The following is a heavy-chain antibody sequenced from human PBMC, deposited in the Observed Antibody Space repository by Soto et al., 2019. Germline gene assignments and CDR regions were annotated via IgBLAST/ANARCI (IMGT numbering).Heavy chain of an antibody. V-gene: IGHV4-31*03. D-gene: IGHD6-13*01. CDR2: IYYSGST. CDR3: ARGGAAAGKRWFDP. CDR1: GGSISSGGYY. J-gene: IGHJ5*02. Sequence: QVQLQESGPGLVKPSQTLSLTCTVSGGSISSGGYYWSWIRQHPGKGLEWIGYIYYSGSTYYNPSLKSRVTIAVDTSKNQFSLKLSSVTAADTAVYYCARGGAAAGKRWFDPWGQGTLVTVSS.